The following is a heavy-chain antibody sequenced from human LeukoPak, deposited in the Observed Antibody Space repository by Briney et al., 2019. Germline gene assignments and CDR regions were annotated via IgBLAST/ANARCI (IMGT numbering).Heavy chain of an antibody. CDR1: GGSISSYTHY. D-gene: IGHD6-6*01. CDR2: VYYTGGT. Sequence: SETPSLTCTVPGGSISSYTHYWGWIRQPPGKGLEWIATVYYTGGTYYNPSLKSRVTISIDTSRNHFSLKLTSVIAADTAMYYCVSNSSSSPWFDPWGQGTLVTVSS. V-gene: IGHV4-39*02. J-gene: IGHJ5*02. CDR3: VSNSSSSPWFDP.